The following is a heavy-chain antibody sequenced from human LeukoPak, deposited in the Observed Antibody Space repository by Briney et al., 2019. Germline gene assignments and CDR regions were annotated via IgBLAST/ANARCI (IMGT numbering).Heavy chain of an antibody. D-gene: IGHD3-22*01. V-gene: IGHV4-59*08. J-gene: IGHJ4*02. CDR3: ARRPYYYDSSGYYVFDY. Sequence: PSETLSLTCTVSGGSISSYYWSWIRQPPGKGLEWLGYIYYSGSTNYNPSLKSRVTISVDTSKNQFSLKLSSVTAADTAVYYCARRPYYYDSSGYYVFDYWGQGTLVTVSS. CDR1: GGSISSYY. CDR2: IYYSGST.